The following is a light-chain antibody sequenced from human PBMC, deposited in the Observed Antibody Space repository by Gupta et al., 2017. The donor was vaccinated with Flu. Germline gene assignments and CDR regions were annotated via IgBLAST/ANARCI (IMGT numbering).Light chain of an antibody. CDR2: GDD. CDR3: SSWDDSLSGRV. J-gene: IGLJ3*02. CDR1: NSNIGSNI. Sequence: SNSNIGSNIVSWYKQAPGTAPKLLIYGDDQRPSGVPERFSGSKSGTSASLAISGLQSKDDALYFCSSWDDSLSGRVFGGGTNLAVL. V-gene: IGLV1-44*01.